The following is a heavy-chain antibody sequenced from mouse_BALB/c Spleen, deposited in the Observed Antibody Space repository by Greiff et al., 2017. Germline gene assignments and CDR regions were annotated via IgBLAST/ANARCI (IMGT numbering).Heavy chain of an antibody. J-gene: IGHJ4*01. CDR3: AREGLRDYYAMDY. D-gene: IGHD2-4*01. CDR2: IWAGGST. Sequence: VQRVESGPGLVAPSQSLSITCTVSGFSLTSYGVHWVRQPPGKGLEWLGVIWAGGSTNYNSALMSRLSISKDNSKSQVFLKMNSLQTDDTAMYYCAREGLRDYYAMDYWGQGTSVTVSS. CDR1: GFSLTSYG. V-gene: IGHV2-9*02.